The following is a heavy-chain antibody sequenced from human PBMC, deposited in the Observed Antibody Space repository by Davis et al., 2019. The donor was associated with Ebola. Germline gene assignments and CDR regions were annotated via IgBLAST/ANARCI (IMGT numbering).Heavy chain of an antibody. CDR2: IWHDGSNK. CDR3: ASDSNSPA. D-gene: IGHD6-6*01. CDR1: GLTFSHYG. Sequence: GESLKISCVASGLTFSHYGMHWVSQAPGKGLEWVAVIWHDGSNKYYADSVKGRFTISRDNSKNTLYLQINSLRAEDTAMYYCASDSNSPAWGQGTLVTVSS. V-gene: IGHV3-33*01. J-gene: IGHJ5*02.